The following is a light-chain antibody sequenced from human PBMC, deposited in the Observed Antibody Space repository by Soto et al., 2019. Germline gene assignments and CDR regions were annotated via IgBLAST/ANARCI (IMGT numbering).Light chain of an antibody. V-gene: IGLV2-14*01. CDR3: SSYISSSTVA. J-gene: IGLJ2*01. CDR2: DVS. CDR1: SSDVGGYNY. Sequence: QSALTQPASVYGSPGQSITISCTGTSSDVGGYNYVSWYQQHPGKVPKLMIYDVSNRPSGVSNRFSGSKSGNTASLTISGLQAEDEADYYCSSYISSSTVAFGGGTKLTVL.